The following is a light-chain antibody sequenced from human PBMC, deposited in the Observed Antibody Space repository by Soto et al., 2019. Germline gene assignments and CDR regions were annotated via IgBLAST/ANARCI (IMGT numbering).Light chain of an antibody. Sequence: QSVLTQPPSASGTPGQRVTISCSGSSSNIGSNYIYWYQHLPGTAPKLLIYTNNQRPSGVPDRFSGSKSGTSASLAISGLQSEDEADYYCAVWDDSLNGPVFGGGTKLTVL. CDR3: AVWDDSLNGPV. CDR2: TNN. CDR1: SSNIGSNY. V-gene: IGLV1-44*01. J-gene: IGLJ2*01.